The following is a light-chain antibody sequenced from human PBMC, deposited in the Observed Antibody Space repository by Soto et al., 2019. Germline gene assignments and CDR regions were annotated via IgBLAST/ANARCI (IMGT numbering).Light chain of an antibody. CDR2: DAS. J-gene: IGKJ4*01. CDR3: LHCSNGSLT. Sequence: EIVMTQSPATLSVSRGEAATLSCKASQNVYNNLAWYQQRPGQPPRLLIYDASTRATGISARFSGSGYGTELTLTISSLQSLFFAVYLCLHCSNGSLTFVG. CDR1: QNVYNN. V-gene: IGKV3-15*01.